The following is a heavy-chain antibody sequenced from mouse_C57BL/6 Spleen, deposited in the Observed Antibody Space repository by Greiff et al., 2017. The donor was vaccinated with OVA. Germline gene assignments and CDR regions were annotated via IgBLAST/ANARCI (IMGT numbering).Heavy chain of an antibody. J-gene: IGHJ3*01. D-gene: IGHD1-1*01. V-gene: IGHV1-64*01. CDR2: IHPNSGST. CDR3: ARDYGSSYPGWFAD. Sequence: QVQLKQPGAELVKPGASVKLSCKASGYTFTSYWMHWVKQRPGQGLEWIGMIHPNSGSTNYNEKFKSKATLTVDQSSSTAYMQLSSLTSEDSAVYYCARDYGSSYPGWFADWGQGTLVTVSA. CDR1: GYTFTSYW.